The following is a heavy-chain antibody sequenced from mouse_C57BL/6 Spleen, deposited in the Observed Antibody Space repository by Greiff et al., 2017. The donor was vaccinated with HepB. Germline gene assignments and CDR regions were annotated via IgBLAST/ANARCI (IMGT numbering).Heavy chain of an antibody. D-gene: IGHD3-1*01. Sequence: QVQLKQPGAELVRPGTSVKLSCKASGYTFTSYWMHWVKQRPGQGLEWIGVIDPSDSYTNYNQKFKGKATLTVDTSSSTAYMQLSSLTSEDSAVYYCASRTSHNSEWYFDVWGTGTTVTVSS. CDR2: IDPSDSYT. CDR3: ASRTSHNSEWYFDV. V-gene: IGHV1-59*01. J-gene: IGHJ1*03. CDR1: GYTFTSYW.